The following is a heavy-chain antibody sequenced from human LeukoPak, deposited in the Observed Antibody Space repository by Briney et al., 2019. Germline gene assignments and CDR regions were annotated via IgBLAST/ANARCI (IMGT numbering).Heavy chain of an antibody. CDR3: ARGRPAPRGYSGYDRFDY. D-gene: IGHD5-12*01. V-gene: IGHV3-11*01. CDR1: GFTFSVYY. J-gene: IGHJ4*02. Sequence: GGSLRLSCAASGFTFSVYYMSWIRQAPGKGLEWVSYISSSGSTIYYADSVKGRFTISRDNAKNSLYLQMNSLRAEDTAVYYCARGRPAPRGYSGYDRFDYWGQGTLVTVSS. CDR2: ISSSGSTI.